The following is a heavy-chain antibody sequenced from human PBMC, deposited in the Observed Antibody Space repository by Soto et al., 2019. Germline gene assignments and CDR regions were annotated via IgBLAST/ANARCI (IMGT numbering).Heavy chain of an antibody. V-gene: IGHV1-69*13. D-gene: IGHD6-6*01. CDR3: ARAPWSSSSFYYYGMDV. CDR1: GGTFSSYA. CDR2: IIPIFGTA. Sequence: ASVKVSCKASGGTFSSYAISWVRQAPGQGLEWMGGIIPIFGTANYAQKFQGRVTITADESTSTAYMELSSLRSEDTAVYYCARAPWSSSSFYYYGMDVWGQGTKVTVSS. J-gene: IGHJ6*02.